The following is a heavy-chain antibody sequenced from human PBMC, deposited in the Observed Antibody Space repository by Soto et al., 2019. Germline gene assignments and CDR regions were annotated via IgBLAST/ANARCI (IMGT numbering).Heavy chain of an antibody. CDR3: AFDVQTGVVYFDN. Sequence: SVKVSCKASGYTFTSYGISWVRQAPGQGLEWLGRIIPLFGLPNHAQKFQDRVTITADKSTDTAYLEMNSLRPEDTAVYYCAFDVQTGVVYFDNWGQGTLVTVSS. J-gene: IGHJ4*02. CDR1: GYTFTSYG. V-gene: IGHV1-69*04. CDR2: IIPLFGLP. D-gene: IGHD1-1*01.